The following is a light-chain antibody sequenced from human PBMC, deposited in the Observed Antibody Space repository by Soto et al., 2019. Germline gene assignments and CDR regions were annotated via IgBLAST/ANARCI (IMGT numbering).Light chain of an antibody. CDR2: KNN. CDR3: AAWDDSLSGWV. CDR1: SSNIGSNY. J-gene: IGLJ3*02. Sequence: QSVLTQPPSASGTPGQRVTISCSGSSSNIGSNYVYWYQQLPGTAPKLLIYKNNQRPSGVPDRISGSKSGTSASLAFSGLRSEDEADYYCAAWDDSLSGWVFGGGTKLTVL. V-gene: IGLV1-47*01.